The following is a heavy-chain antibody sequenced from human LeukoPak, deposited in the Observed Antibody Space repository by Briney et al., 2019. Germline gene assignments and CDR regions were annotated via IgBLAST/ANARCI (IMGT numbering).Heavy chain of an antibody. D-gene: IGHD2-2*01. CDR2: ISSSSSYI. CDR1: GFTFSSYS. CDR3: ARAIKYCSSTSCPLGY. J-gene: IGHJ4*02. V-gene: IGHV3-21*01. Sequence: PGGSLRLSCAASGFTFSSYSMNWVRQAPGKGLEWVSSISSSSSYIYYADSVKGRFTISRDNAKNSLYLQMNSLRAEDTAVYYCARAIKYCSSTSCPLGYWGQGTLVTVSS.